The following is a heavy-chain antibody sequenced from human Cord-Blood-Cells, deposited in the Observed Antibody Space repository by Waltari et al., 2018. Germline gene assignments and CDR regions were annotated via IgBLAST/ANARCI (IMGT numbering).Heavy chain of an antibody. J-gene: IGHJ3*02. CDR3: AKVPVSPVDAFDI. Sequence: QVQLVESGGGVVQPGGSLRLPCSASGFTFSSSGMPCVRQAPGKGLEWVAFIRYDGSNKYYADSVKGRFTISRDNSKNTLYLQMNSLRAEDTAVYYCAKVPVSPVDAFDIWGQGTMVTVSS. CDR1: GFTFSSSG. V-gene: IGHV3-30*02. CDR2: IRYDGSNK.